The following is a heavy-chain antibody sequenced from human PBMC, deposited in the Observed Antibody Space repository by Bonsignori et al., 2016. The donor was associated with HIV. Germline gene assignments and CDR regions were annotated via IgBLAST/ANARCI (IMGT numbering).Heavy chain of an antibody. J-gene: IGHJ4*02. V-gene: IGHV1-2*02. CDR3: ARGGYYDSSGFYSPSFYFDH. Sequence: WVRQAPGQGPEWMGWINPNIGVTSYAQKFQGRVTMTRDKRINTAYMELRSLRSDDTAVYFCARGGYYDSSGFYSPSFYFDHWGQGIPGHRLL. D-gene: IGHD3-22*01. CDR2: INPNIGVT.